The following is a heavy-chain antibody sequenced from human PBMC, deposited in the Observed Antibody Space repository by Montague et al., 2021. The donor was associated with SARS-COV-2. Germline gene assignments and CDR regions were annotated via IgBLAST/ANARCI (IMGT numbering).Heavy chain of an antibody. V-gene: IGHV4-59*12. Sequence: SETLSLTCSVSGGSFSGYYWSWIRQSPGKGLEWIGDIYYRGTTNYNPSLKSRVTFSVDTSKNQFSLKLISVTAADTAVYFCARGDRWNWFDPWGQGVLVTVSS. CDR3: ARGDRWNWFDP. J-gene: IGHJ5*02. CDR1: GGSFSGYY. CDR2: IYYRGTT. D-gene: IGHD5-24*01.